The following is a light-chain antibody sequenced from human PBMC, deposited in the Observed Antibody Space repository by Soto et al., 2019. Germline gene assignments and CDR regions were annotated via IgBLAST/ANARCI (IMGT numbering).Light chain of an antibody. CDR3: AAWDDSLSVLYV. CDR2: RNN. V-gene: IGLV1-47*01. CDR1: SSNIGRNY. Sequence: QSVLTQPPSASVTPGQRVTISCSGSSSNIGRNYVYWYQQLPGTAPKLLIYRNNKRPSGVPDRFSGSKSGTSASLAISGLRSEDEADYYCAAWDDSLSVLYVFGTGTKSPS. J-gene: IGLJ1*01.